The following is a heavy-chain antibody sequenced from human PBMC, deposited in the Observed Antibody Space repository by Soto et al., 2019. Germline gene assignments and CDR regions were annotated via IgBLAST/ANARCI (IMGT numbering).Heavy chain of an antibody. CDR3: ARMGLIHGMDV. CDR1: GFTFSSYA. V-gene: IGHV3-30*09. D-gene: IGHD2-8*01. J-gene: IGHJ6*02. CDR2: ISYDGSNK. Sequence: QVQVVESGGGVVQPGRSLRLSCAASGFTFSSYAMHWVRQAPGKGLEWVALISYDGSNKYYADSVKGRFAISRDNSKNTLYPQMNSLRAEDTAVYYCARMGLIHGMDVWGQGTTVTVSS.